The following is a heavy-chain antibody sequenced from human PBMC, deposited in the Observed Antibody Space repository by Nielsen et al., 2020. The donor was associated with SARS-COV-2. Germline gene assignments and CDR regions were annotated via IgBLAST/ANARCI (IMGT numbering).Heavy chain of an antibody. CDR1: GYTFTNYG. J-gene: IGHJ4*02. CDR3: ARGTGEDY. D-gene: IGHD1-26*01. Sequence: ASVKVSCKASGYTFTNYGISWVRQAPGQGLEWMGWISACNGNRNYVQKFQGRVTMTTDTSTNTAYMELRSLKSDDTAVYYCARGTGEDYWGQGTLVTVSS. CDR2: ISACNGNR. V-gene: IGHV1-18*01.